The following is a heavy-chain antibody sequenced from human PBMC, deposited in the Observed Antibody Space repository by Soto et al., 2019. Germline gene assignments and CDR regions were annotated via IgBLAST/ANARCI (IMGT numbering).Heavy chain of an antibody. D-gene: IGHD4-17*01. CDR1: GYSFTSYW. CDR2: IYPGDSDT. V-gene: IGHV5-51*01. J-gene: IGHJ4*02. Sequence: PGESLKIPCKGSGYSFTSYWIVCVRQMPGKGLEWMGIIYPGDSDTRYSPSFQGQVTISADKSISTAYLQWSSLKASDPAMFSCAVTMPTVVTPFDYWGKGTLVTVSS. CDR3: AVTMPTVVTPFDY.